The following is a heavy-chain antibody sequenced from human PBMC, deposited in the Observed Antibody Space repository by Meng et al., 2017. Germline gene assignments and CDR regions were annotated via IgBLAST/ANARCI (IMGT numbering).Heavy chain of an antibody. J-gene: IGHJ4*02. V-gene: IGHV1-2*06. CDR2: INPKSGDT. D-gene: IGHD6-25*01. CDR3: ARDEDISAAGKLFGDY. CDR1: GYNVPDYY. Sequence: QVRWAPSGAAETKPGASVKVSCKPSGYNVPDYYIHWVRRAPGQGLEWMGRINPKSGDTHYEQKFQARVTMTGDTSISTAYMELSGLRSDDTAMYYCARDEDISAAGKLFGDYWGQGTLVTVSS.